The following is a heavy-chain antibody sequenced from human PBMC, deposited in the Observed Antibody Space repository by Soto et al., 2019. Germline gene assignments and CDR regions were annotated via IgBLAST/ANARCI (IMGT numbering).Heavy chain of an antibody. D-gene: IGHD5-18*01. J-gene: IGHJ6*03. V-gene: IGHV4-59*01. CDR1: GGSISSYY. CDR2: IYYSGST. Sequence: SETLSLTCTVSGGSISSYYWSWIRQPPGKGLEWIGYIYYSGSTNYNPSLKSRVTISVDTSKNQFSLKLSSVTAADTAVYYCARVLVDTAMVTALYYYYYMDVWGKGTTVTVS. CDR3: ARVLVDTAMVTALYYYYYMDV.